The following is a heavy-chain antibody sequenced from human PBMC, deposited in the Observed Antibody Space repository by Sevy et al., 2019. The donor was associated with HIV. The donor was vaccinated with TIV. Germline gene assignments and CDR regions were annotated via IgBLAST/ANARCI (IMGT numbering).Heavy chain of an antibody. V-gene: IGHV3-30-3*01. CDR1: GFTFSTYA. J-gene: IGHJ4*02. CDR2: VSSDGSEI. CDR3: ARAQLGSIDY. Sequence: GGSLRLSCAVSGFTFSTYAMHWVRQAPGKGLEWVAIVSSDGSEINYADSVKGRFTISRDNSRNTLYLQMNSLRTEDTAPYYCARAQLGSIDYWGQGTLVTVSS. D-gene: IGHD7-27*01.